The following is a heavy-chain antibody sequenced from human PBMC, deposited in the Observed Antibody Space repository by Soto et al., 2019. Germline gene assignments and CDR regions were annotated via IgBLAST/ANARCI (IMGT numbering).Heavy chain of an antibody. CDR2: IKPDGSEK. CDR1: GFTFSTYY. Sequence: GGSLRLSCAASGFTFSTYYMNWFRQAPGKGLEWVANIKPDGSEKNYVDSVKGRFTISRDNAKSSLYLQMNSLRAGDTAFYYCARDRGYCSGGTCYSVLDYWGQGILVTVSS. CDR3: ARDRGYCSGGTCYSVLDY. J-gene: IGHJ4*02. D-gene: IGHD2-15*01. V-gene: IGHV3-7*01.